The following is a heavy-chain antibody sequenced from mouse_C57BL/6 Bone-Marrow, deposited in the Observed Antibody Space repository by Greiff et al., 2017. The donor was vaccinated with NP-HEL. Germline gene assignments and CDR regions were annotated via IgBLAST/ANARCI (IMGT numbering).Heavy chain of an antibody. V-gene: IGHV1-15*01. CDR2: IDPETGGT. CDR3: TRTAWSYYAMDY. D-gene: IGHD1-2*01. Sequence: QVQLQQSGAELVRPGASVTLSCKASGYTFTDYEMHWVKQTPVHGLEWIGAIDPETGGTAYNQKFKGKAILTADKSSSTAYMELRSLTSEDSAVYYCTRTAWSYYAMDYWVQGTSVTVSS. CDR1: GYTFTDYE. J-gene: IGHJ4*01.